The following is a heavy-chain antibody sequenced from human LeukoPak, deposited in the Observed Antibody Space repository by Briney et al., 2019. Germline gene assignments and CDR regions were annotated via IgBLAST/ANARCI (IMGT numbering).Heavy chain of an antibody. CDR1: GYTFTSYA. J-gene: IGHJ4*02. D-gene: IGHD6-19*01. V-gene: IGHV1-3*01. CDR3: ARVPRTYSSGTGY. CDR2: INAGNGNT. Sequence: ASVKVSCKASGYTFTSYAMHWVRQAPGQRLEWMGWINAGNGNTKYSQKFQGRVTMTRNTSISTAYMELSSLRSEDTAVYYCARVPRTYSSGTGYWGQGTLVTVSS.